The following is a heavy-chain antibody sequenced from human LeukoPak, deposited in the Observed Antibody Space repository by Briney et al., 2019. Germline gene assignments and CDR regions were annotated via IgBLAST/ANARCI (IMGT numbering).Heavy chain of an antibody. J-gene: IGHJ3*02. V-gene: IGHV4-39*02. CDR1: GASISGSSHYF. D-gene: IGHD3-3*01. CDR2: IYYSGIT. CDR3: ARDCRWLSGGFWSGYYSAFDI. Sequence: SETLSLTCTVSGASISGSSHYFWGWIRQTPGKGLEWIGSIYYSGITYYTPSLKSRLTISVDTSKNQFSLKLSSVTAADTAVYYCARDCRWLSGGFWSGYYSAFDIWGQGTMVTVSS.